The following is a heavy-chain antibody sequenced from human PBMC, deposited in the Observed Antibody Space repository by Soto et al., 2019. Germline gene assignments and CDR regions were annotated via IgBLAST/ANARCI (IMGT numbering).Heavy chain of an antibody. CDR1: GFNFRRYW. CDR2: TKEDGSEQ. J-gene: IGHJ4*02. D-gene: IGHD4-17*01. V-gene: IGHV3-7*01. Sequence: EVQLVESGGGLVQPGGSLRLSCAASGFNFRRYWMSWVRQAPGKGLEWVANTKEDGSEQYYVDSVKGRFTIFRDNAKNSLSLQMNSLRAEDTAIYYCARDPTASYGDSLLFDYWGQGTLVIVSS. CDR3: ARDPTASYGDSLLFDY.